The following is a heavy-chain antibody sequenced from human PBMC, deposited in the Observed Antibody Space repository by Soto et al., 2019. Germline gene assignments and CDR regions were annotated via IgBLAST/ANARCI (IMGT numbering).Heavy chain of an antibody. J-gene: IGHJ4*02. CDR2: ISGSGGST. CDR3: AHGSEVYCGGDCYYYFDY. V-gene: IGHV3-23*01. CDR1: GFTFSSYA. D-gene: IGHD2-21*02. Sequence: EVQRLESGGGLVQPGGALSLSCAASGFTFSSYAMSWVLQAPGKGLEWVSAISGSGGSTYYADSVKGRFTISRDNSNNTLYLQMNRMRAEDTAVDYCAHGSEVYCGGDCYYYFDYWGPGTLVTGSS.